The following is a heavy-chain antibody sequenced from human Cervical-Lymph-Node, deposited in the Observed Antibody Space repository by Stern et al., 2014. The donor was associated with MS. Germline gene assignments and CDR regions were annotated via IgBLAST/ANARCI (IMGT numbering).Heavy chain of an antibody. J-gene: IGHJ4*02. CDR1: GYSFTHFA. V-gene: IGHV7-4-1*02. CDR2: INTNTGNP. Sequence: QVQLVQSGSELKKPGASVKISCKASGYSFTHFALNWVRHAPGQGLQWMGWINTNTGNPSYAQAFTGRFVFSLGTSVSTAYLQISSLKAEDTAVYYCARDPHDYGDRFDYWGQGTLVTVSS. CDR3: ARDPHDYGDRFDY. D-gene: IGHD4-17*01.